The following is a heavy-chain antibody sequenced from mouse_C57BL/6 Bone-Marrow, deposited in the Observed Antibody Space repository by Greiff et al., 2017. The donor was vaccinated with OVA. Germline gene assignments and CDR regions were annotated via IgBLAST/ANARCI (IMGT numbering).Heavy chain of an antibody. CDR3: ARGGVVYWYFDV. Sequence: EVKLMESGGGLVKPGGSLKLSCAASGFTFSSYAMSWVRQTPEKRLEWVATISDGGSYTYYPDNVQGRFTISRDNAKNTLYLQMSHLKSEDTAMYYCARGGVVYWYFDVWGTGTTVTVSS. J-gene: IGHJ1*03. V-gene: IGHV5-4*03. D-gene: IGHD1-1*01. CDR1: GFTFSSYA. CDR2: ISDGGSYT.